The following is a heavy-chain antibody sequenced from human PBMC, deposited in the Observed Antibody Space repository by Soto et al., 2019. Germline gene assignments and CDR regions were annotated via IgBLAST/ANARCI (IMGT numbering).Heavy chain of an antibody. D-gene: IGHD3-10*01. CDR2: IIPFFSPS. CDR3: ARGSNSGYYYGLDV. V-gene: IGHV1-69*01. CDR1: GGTFNSYG. J-gene: IGHJ6*02. Sequence: QVQLVQSGAEVKKPGSSVKVSCKTSGGTFNSYGITWVRQAPGQGLEWMGGIIPFFSPSHYAQKFQGRVTITADESTSTAYMELSSLRYEDTAVYYCARGSNSGYYYGLDVWGHGTTVTVSS.